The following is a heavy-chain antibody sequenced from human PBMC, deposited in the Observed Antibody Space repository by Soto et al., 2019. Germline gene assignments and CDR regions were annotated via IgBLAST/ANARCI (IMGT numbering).Heavy chain of an antibody. CDR1: GFTFSGSS. V-gene: IGHV3-73*01. D-gene: IGHD3-16*01. CDR2: MRSGAKNFAT. J-gene: IGHJ6*03. CDR3: QLGDNVAV. Sequence: EVQLVESGGGLVRPGGSLKVSCTVSGFTFSGSSIHWVRHSSGRGLEWVGRMRSGAKNFATEYGAAMKGRFIISRDDSKNTAYLEMNSLAADDTAVYYWQLGDNVAVWGKGTTV.